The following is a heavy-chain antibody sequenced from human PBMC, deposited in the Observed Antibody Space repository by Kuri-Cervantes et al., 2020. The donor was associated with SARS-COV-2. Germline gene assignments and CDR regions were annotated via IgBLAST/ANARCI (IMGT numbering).Heavy chain of an antibody. V-gene: IGHV3-23*01. Sequence: GESLKISCVASGFTSSSYAMSWVRQAPGKGLEWVSAISGSGGSTYYADSVKGRFIISRDNAKNSLYLQMNSLRAEDTAVYYCARESLSPSRGTVGATVDFDYWGQGTLVTVSS. J-gene: IGHJ4*02. CDR1: GFTSSSYA. CDR3: ARESLSPSRGTVGATVDFDY. CDR2: ISGSGGST. D-gene: IGHD1-26*01.